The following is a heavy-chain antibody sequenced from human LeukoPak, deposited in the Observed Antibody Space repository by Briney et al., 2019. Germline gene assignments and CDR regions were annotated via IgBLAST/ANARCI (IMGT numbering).Heavy chain of an antibody. Sequence: GGSLRLSCAGSGFSFSSYAMSWVRQAPGKGLEWVSAISHSSSGTYYVDSVKGRFTISRDNSKNTLFMQMNSLRAEDTAVYFCAKVINSGYYYYFDFWGQGTLVTVSS. D-gene: IGHD3-3*01. CDR2: ISHSSSGT. J-gene: IGHJ4*02. V-gene: IGHV3-23*01. CDR3: AKVINSGYYYYFDF. CDR1: GFSFSSYA.